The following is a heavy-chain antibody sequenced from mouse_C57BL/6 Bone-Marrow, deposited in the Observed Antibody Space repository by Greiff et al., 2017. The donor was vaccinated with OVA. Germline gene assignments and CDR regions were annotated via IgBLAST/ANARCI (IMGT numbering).Heavy chain of an antibody. Sequence: DVQLQESGPGLAKPSQTLSLTCSVTGYSITSDYWDWSRKFPGNKLEYMGYISYSGSTYYNPSLKSRISITRDTSKNQYYLQLNSVTTEDTATYYCALRGNSYAMDYWGQGTSVTVSS. V-gene: IGHV3-8*01. CDR3: ALRGNSYAMDY. J-gene: IGHJ4*01. D-gene: IGHD2-1*01. CDR1: GYSITSDY. CDR2: ISYSGST.